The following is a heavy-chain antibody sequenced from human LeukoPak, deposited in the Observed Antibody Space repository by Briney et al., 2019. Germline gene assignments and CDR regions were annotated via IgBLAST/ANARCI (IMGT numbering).Heavy chain of an antibody. Sequence: GGSLRLSCAASGFTFSSYAMHWVRQAPGKGLEWVAVISYDGSNKYYADSVKGRFTISRDNSKNTLYLQMNSLRAEDTAVYYCASSRTSDYYDSSGPCGYWGQGTLVTVSS. CDR1: GFTFSSYA. J-gene: IGHJ4*02. D-gene: IGHD3-22*01. CDR3: ASSRTSDYYDSSGPCGY. CDR2: ISYDGSNK. V-gene: IGHV3-30-3*01.